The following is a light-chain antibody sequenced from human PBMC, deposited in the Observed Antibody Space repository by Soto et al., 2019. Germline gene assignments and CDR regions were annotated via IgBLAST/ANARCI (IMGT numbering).Light chain of an antibody. V-gene: IGLV1-51*01. CDR1: NSNIGNNY. CDR3: GTWDGSLSVGV. J-gene: IGLJ2*01. Sequence: QSALTQPPSVSAAPGQRVTISCSGSNSNIGNNYVSWYQQLPGTAPKLLIYDNNKRPSGIPDRFSGSKSGTSATLGITGLQTGDEADYYCGTWDGSLSVGVFGGGTKVTVL. CDR2: DNN.